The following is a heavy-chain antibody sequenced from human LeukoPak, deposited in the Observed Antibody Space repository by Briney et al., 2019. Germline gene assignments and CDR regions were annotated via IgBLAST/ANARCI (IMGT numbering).Heavy chain of an antibody. CDR3: ARDLVGYCSSTSCPIYYYYYMDV. D-gene: IGHD2-2*01. V-gene: IGHV1-2*02. J-gene: IGHJ6*03. CDR2: INPNSGGT. Sequence: GASVKVSCKASGYTFTGYYMHWVRQAPGQGLEWMGWINPNSGGTNYAQKFQGRVTMTRDTSISTAYMELSRLRSDDTAVYYCARDLVGYCSSTSCPIYYYYYMDVWGKGTTVTVSS. CDR1: GYTFTGYY.